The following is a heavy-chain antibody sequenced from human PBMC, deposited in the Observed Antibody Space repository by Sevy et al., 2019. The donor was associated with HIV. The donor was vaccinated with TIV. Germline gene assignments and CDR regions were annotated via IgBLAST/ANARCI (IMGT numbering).Heavy chain of an antibody. V-gene: IGHV3-7*01. Sequence: GGSLRLSCAASGFNIRTYWMLWVRQAPGKGLEWVANINEDGSTKYYLDSVKGRFTISRDNAENSVFLQMNSLRVEDTAVYYSVRALLKADSLWGQGTLVTVSS. CDR2: INEDGSTK. J-gene: IGHJ4*02. CDR3: VRALLKADSL. CDR1: GFNIRTYW. D-gene: IGHD1-26*01.